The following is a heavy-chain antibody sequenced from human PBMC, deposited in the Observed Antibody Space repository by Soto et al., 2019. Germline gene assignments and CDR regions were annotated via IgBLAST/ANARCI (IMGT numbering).Heavy chain of an antibody. V-gene: IGHV3-23*01. Sequence: EVQLLESGGGLVQPGGSVRLSCAASGFTLSNYGMTWVRQAPGKGLEWVSTIRGSDGTTYYADSVRGRFTISRDTSKNMLFLQMNSLRAEDTAVYYCAKDVNYDMLAGYYYCWGQGTLVTVSS. J-gene: IGHJ4*02. CDR2: IRGSDGTT. D-gene: IGHD3-9*01. CDR1: GFTLSNYG. CDR3: AKDVNYDMLAGYYYC.